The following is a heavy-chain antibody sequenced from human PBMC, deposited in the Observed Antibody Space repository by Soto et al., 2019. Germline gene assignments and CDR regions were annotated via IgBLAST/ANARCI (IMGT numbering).Heavy chain of an antibody. CDR2: INHSGST. CDR1: GGSFSGYY. CDR3: ARGRGYSYGYWFDP. V-gene: IGHV4-34*01. J-gene: IGHJ5*02. Sequence: QVQLQQWGAGLLKPSETLSLTCAVYGGSFSGYYWSWIRQPPGKGLEWIGEINHSGSTNYNPSLKRRVTISVDTSKNQFSLKLRSVTAADTAVYYCARGRGYSYGYWFDPCGQGTLVTVSS. D-gene: IGHD5-18*01.